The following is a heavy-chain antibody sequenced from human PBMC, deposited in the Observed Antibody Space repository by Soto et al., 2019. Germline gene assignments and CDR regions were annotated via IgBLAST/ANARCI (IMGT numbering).Heavy chain of an antibody. J-gene: IGHJ4*02. CDR2: ISATGGGT. CDR3: AKDRRAGGNSAFYFDF. CDR1: GFKFSNYA. Sequence: GGSLRLSCAASGFKFSNYAMSWVRQAPGKGLEWVSLISATGGGTYYADSVKGRFTISGDNSHDTLYLQVHSLTAEDTAVYYCAKDRRAGGNSAFYFDFWGQGAQVTVSS. V-gene: IGHV3-23*01. D-gene: IGHD3-16*01.